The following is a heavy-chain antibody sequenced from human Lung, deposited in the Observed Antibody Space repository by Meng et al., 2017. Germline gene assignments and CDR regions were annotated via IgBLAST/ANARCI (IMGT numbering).Heavy chain of an antibody. CDR1: GGSIRSRNW. Sequence: QVQLQWSGPGLVKPSGTLSLTCGCSGGSIRSRNWWSWVRQPPGKGLEWIGEIYHSGGTKYNPSLKSRVTISVDKSKNQFSLKLSSVTAADTAVYYCARGLGEAVVPRTMFDYWGQGTLVTVSS. CDR3: ARGLGEAVVPRTMFDY. J-gene: IGHJ4*02. CDR2: IYHSGGT. D-gene: IGHD2-2*01. V-gene: IGHV4-4*02.